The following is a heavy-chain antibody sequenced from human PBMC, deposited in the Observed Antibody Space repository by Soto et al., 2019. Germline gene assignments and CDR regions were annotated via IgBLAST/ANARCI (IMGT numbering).Heavy chain of an antibody. Sequence: GGSLRLSCAASGFTFSSYTMNWVRQAPGKGLEWVSSIRDSSSYMYYADSVKGRFTISRDNAKNSLFLQMNSLRAEDTAVYFCARFASGIDYWGHGTLVTVSS. CDR3: ARFASGIDY. CDR2: IRDSSSYM. J-gene: IGHJ4*01. D-gene: IGHD3-10*01. CDR1: GFTFSSYT. V-gene: IGHV3-21*01.